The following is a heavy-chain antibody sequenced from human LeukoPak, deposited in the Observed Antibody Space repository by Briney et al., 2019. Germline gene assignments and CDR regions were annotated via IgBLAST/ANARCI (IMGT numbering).Heavy chain of an antibody. V-gene: IGHV3-53*01. CDR2: IYSGGST. CDR3: AKIGLEVPAANY. D-gene: IGHD2-2*01. J-gene: IGHJ4*02. CDR1: GFTLSSNY. Sequence: GGSLRLSCAASGFTLSSNYMSWVRQVPGKGLEWVSVIYSGGSTYYADSVKGRFTISRDNSKNTLYLQMNSLRAEDTAVYYCAKIGLEVPAANYWGQGTLVTVSS.